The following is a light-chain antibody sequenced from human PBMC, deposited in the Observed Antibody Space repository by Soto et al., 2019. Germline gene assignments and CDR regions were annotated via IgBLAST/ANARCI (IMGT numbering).Light chain of an antibody. Sequence: IVLTHSPGTLSLSPGERATLSCGASQSVSNNYLAWYQQKPGQAPRLLIYGASNRATGIPARFSGSGSGTEFTLTISSLQSEDFAVYYCQQYNKWPTSGQGSKVDIK. V-gene: IGKV3D-15*01. CDR1: QSVSNN. J-gene: IGKJ2*01. CDR2: GAS. CDR3: QQYNKWPT.